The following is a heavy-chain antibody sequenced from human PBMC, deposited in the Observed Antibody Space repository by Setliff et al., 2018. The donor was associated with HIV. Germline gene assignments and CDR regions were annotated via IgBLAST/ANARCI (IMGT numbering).Heavy chain of an antibody. CDR3: ATDRTQTGISMVRGRLTDPARYPLDY. CDR1: GYPFNNFG. Sequence: GASVKVSCKASGYPFNNFGISWVRQAPGQGLERLAWINVYSGDTNFAQRFQGRVTMTRDASSGTAYMELRNLRSDDTAVYYCATDRTQTGISMVRGRLTDPARYPLDYWGPGTLVTVSS. D-gene: IGHD3-10*01. V-gene: IGHV1-18*01. CDR2: INVYSGDT. J-gene: IGHJ4*02.